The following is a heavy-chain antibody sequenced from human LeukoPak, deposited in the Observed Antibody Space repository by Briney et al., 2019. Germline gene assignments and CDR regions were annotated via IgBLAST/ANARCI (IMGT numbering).Heavy chain of an antibody. D-gene: IGHD3-22*01. Sequence: GASVKVSCKASGGTFSSYAISWVRQAPGQGLEWMGRIIPILGIANYAQKFQGRVTITADKSTSTAYMELSSLRSEDTAVYYCARDRDDYYDSSGYPFDYWGQGTLVTVSS. CDR3: ARDRDDYYDSSGYPFDY. CDR1: GGTFSSYA. CDR2: IIPILGIA. V-gene: IGHV1-69*04. J-gene: IGHJ4*02.